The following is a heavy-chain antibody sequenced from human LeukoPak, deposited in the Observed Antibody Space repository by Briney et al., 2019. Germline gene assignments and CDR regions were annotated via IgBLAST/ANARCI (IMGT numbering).Heavy chain of an antibody. D-gene: IGHD3-10*01. Sequence: PGGSLRLSCAASGFTFSSYEMNWVRQAPGKGREGVSYISSSGSTIYYADSVKGRFTISRDNAKNTLYLEVISLTAEDTAVYYCAKDDAWLRFGEWSQGTLVTVSS. J-gene: IGHJ4*02. CDR1: GFTFSSYE. CDR3: AKDDAWLRFGE. V-gene: IGHV3-48*03. CDR2: ISSSGSTI.